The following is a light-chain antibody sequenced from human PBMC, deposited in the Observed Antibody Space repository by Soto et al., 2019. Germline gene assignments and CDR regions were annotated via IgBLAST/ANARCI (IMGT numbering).Light chain of an antibody. CDR2: EVT. Sequence: QSALTQPPSASGSPGQSVTISCTGTSSDFGGDKYVSWYQQHPGKAPRLMIYEVTERPSGVPDRFSGSKSGNTASLTVSGLQAEDEADYYCTSYGGVNNGVFGGGTKLTVL. J-gene: IGLJ3*02. V-gene: IGLV2-8*01. CDR1: SSDFGGDKY. CDR3: TSYGGVNNGV.